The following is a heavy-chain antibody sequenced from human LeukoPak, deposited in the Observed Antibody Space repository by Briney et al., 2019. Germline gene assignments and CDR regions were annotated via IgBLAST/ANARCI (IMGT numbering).Heavy chain of an antibody. J-gene: IGHJ3*02. V-gene: IGHV3-30*04. D-gene: IGHD2-2*01. CDR3: ARDPAFDCSSTSCSSDAFDI. Sequence: GGSLRLSCAASGFTFSSYAMHWVRQAPGKGLEWVAVISYDGSNKYYADSVKVRFTISRDNSKNTLYLQMNSLRAEDTAVYYCARDPAFDCSSTSCSSDAFDIWGQGTMVTVSS. CDR1: GFTFSSYA. CDR2: ISYDGSNK.